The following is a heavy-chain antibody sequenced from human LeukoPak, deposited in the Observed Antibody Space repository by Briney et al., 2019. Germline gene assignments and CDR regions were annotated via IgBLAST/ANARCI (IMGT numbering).Heavy chain of an antibody. CDR1: GFTFSSYA. CDR2: ISGSGGST. CDR3: ARDKDYDSSGYPDAFDI. V-gene: IGHV3-23*01. J-gene: IGHJ3*02. Sequence: GGSLRLSCAASGFTFSSYAMSWVRQAPGKGLEWVSAISGSGGSTYYADSVKGRFTISRNNSKNTLYLQRNSLRAEDTAVYYCARDKDYDSSGYPDAFDIWGQGTMVTVSS. D-gene: IGHD3-22*01.